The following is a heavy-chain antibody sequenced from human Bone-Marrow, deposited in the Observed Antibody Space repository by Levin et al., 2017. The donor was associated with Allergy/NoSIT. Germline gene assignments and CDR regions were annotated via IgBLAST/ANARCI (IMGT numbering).Heavy chain of an antibody. CDR1: GNTLTELS. CDR3: ATSAVPRGYTFGPFDY. CDR2: FDLEDGQT. D-gene: IGHD5-18*01. Sequence: GGSLRLSCKVPGNTLTELSMHWVRQAPGKGLEWLGGFDLEDGQTMYAQKLRGRLTMTEDTSTDTTYMELSSLTSGDTAVYYCATSAVPRGYTFGPFDYWGQGALVTVSS. V-gene: IGHV1-24*01. J-gene: IGHJ4*02.